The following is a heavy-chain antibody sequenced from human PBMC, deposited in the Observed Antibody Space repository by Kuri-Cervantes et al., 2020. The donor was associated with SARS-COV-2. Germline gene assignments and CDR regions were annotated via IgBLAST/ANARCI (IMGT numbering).Heavy chain of an antibody. CDR3: ARDHFYYDFWSGYSPNPSRHYYYYMDV. CDR1: GFTFSNYA. D-gene: IGHD3-3*01. V-gene: IGHV3-23*01. CDR2: ISGSGGST. J-gene: IGHJ6*03. Sequence: LSLTCAASGFTFSNYAMSWVRQAPGKGLEWVSAISGSGGSTYYADSVKGRFTISRDNSKNTLYLQMNNLRAEDTAVYYCARDHFYYDFWSGYSPNPSRHYYYYMDVWGKGTTVTVSS.